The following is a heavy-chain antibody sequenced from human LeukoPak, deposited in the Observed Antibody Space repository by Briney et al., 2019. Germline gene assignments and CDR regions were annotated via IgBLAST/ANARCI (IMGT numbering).Heavy chain of an antibody. V-gene: IGHV3-33*01. J-gene: IGHJ4*02. CDR2: IWYDGSNK. D-gene: IGHD3-10*01. CDR3: ARDRGAGRNGYDY. Sequence: GGSLRLSCAASGFTFSSFGMHWVRQAPGKGLEWVAVIWYDGSNKNHADSLKGRFSISRGNSKNTLYLQMNSLRAEDTAVYYCARDRGAGRNGYDYWGQGTLVTVSS. CDR1: GFTFSSFG.